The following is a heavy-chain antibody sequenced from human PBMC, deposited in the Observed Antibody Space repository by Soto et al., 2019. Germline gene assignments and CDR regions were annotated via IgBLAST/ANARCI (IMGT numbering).Heavy chain of an antibody. CDR2: IIPIFGTA. Sequence: ASVKVSCKASGGTFSSYAISWVRQAPGQGLEWMGGIIPIFGTANYAQKFQGRVTITADESTSTAYMELSSLRSEDTAVYYCAVDMTTVTTYYYWGQGTLVTVSS. CDR3: AVDMTTVTTYYY. CDR1: GGTFSSYA. D-gene: IGHD4-17*01. V-gene: IGHV1-69*13. J-gene: IGHJ4*02.